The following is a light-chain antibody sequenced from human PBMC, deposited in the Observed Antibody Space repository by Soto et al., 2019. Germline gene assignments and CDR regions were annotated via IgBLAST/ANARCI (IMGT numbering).Light chain of an antibody. V-gene: IGKV3-20*01. J-gene: IGKJ5*01. CDR2: GAS. Sequence: ETVLTQSPGTLSLSPGERATVSCRASQSVGGSSLAWYQQKPGQAPRLLIYGASGRATGIPDRFSGSGSGTDFTLTISRLEPEDFAVYYCQQYTSSLITFGQGTRLEI. CDR1: QSVGGSS. CDR3: QQYTSSLIT.